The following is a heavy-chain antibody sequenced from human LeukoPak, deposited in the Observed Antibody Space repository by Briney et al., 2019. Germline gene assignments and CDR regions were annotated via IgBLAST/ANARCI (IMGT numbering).Heavy chain of an antibody. D-gene: IGHD2-21*01. CDR3: AKGPRGVINDAFDI. CDR1: GFTFSSYS. CDR2: ISNSGSYI. V-gene: IGHV3-21*04. Sequence: GGSLRLSCAASGFTFSSYSMNWVRQAPGKGLEWVSSISNSGSYIYYADSVKGRFTISRDNSRNTLYLQMNSLRVEDTAVYYCAKGPRGVINDAFDIWGQGTMVTVSS. J-gene: IGHJ3*02.